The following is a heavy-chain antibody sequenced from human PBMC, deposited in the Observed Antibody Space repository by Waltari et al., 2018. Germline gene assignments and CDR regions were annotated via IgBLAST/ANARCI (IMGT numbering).Heavy chain of an antibody. CDR2: IYPGDSDT. Sequence: EVQLVQSGAEVKKPGASLKLSCKGSGYSFTHYWIGWVRQMPGKGLEWVGIIYPGDSDTRYSPSFQGQVTISPDKSISTAYLQWSSLNASYTAMYYCARRIGSGSYWDYWGQVTQVTVSS. V-gene: IGHV5-51*03. D-gene: IGHD3-10*01. CDR1: GYSFTHYW. J-gene: IGHJ4*02. CDR3: ARRIGSGSYWDY.